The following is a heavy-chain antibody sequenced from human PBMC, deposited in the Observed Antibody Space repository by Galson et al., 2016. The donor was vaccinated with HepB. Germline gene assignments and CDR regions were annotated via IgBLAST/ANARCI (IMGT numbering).Heavy chain of an antibody. Sequence: SLRLSCAASGFSFTDYTLHWVRQAPGKGLEWVAVISFDGTNTYCRDSVKGRFTISRDDSKNTFYLQMNDLRAEDTAVYYCATSWSDCGSGSCYSGWFDPWGQGALVTVSS. CDR3: ATSWSDCGSGSCYSGWFDP. J-gene: IGHJ5*02. V-gene: IGHV3-30*10. CDR2: ISFDGTNT. CDR1: GFSFTDYT. D-gene: IGHD2-15*01.